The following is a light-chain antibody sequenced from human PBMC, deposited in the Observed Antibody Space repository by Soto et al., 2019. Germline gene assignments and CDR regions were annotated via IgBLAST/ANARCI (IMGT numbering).Light chain of an antibody. CDR3: QQYYSSPLT. Sequence: DIQMTQSPSSLSASLGDRVTITCQASQNIDSYLNWYQQRPGKAPKLLIHDASSLQSGVPSRFSGSCSGTDFALTINSLQAEDFATYSCQQYYSSPLTFGGGTKVDIK. V-gene: IGKV1-39*01. J-gene: IGKJ4*01. CDR1: QNIDSY. CDR2: DAS.